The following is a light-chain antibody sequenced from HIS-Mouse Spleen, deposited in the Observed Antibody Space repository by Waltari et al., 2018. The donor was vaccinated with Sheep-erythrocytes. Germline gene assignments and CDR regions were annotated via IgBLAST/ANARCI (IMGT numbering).Light chain of an antibody. V-gene: IGLV3-25*03. CDR3: QSADSSGTYVV. Sequence: SYELTQPPSVSVSPGQTARITCSGDALPKQYAYRYQQKPGQAPVLVIYKDSERPSGFPGRFSGSSSGTTVTLTISGVQAEDEADYYCQSADSSGTYVVFGGGTKLTVL. CDR1: ALPKQY. CDR2: KDS. J-gene: IGLJ2*01.